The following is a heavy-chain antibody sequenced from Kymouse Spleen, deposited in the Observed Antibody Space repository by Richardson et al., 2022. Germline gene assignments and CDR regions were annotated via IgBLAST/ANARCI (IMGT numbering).Heavy chain of an antibody. CDR2: IWYDGSNK. CDR1: GFTFSSYG. Sequence: QVQLVESGGGVVQPGRSLRLSCAASGFTFSSYGMHWVRQAPGKGLEWVAVIWYDGSNKYYADSVKGRFTISRDNSKNTLYLQMNSLRAEDTAVYYCARCSSGWYYYYGMDVWGQGTTVTVSS. J-gene: IGHJ6*02. V-gene: IGHV3-33*01. D-gene: IGHD6-19*01. CDR3: ARCSSGWYYYYGMDV.